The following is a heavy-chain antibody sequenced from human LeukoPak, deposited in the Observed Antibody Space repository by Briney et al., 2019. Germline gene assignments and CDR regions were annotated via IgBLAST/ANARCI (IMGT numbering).Heavy chain of an antibody. CDR3: ARALPYSYGYHDAFDI. V-gene: IGHV1-69*13. CDR1: GYTFTSYG. Sequence: GASVKVSCKASGYTFTSYGISRVRQAPGQGLEWMGGIIPIFGTANYAQKFQGRVTITADESTSTAYMELSSLRSEDTAVYYCARALPYSYGYHDAFDIWGQGTMVTVSS. CDR2: IIPIFGTA. D-gene: IGHD5-18*01. J-gene: IGHJ3*02.